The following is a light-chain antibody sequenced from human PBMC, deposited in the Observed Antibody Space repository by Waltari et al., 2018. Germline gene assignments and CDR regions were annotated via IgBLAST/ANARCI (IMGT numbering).Light chain of an antibody. CDR1: HSIIKY. CDR3: QQSYTNPFA. V-gene: IGKV1-39*01. CDR2: SAS. Sequence: DIQMTQSPSSLSASVGDTVRITCRDSHSIIKYLNWYQVRSGRAPKLLIHSASTLQGGLPSWFIGSGSETDFTLTITNLQPEDFATYYCQQSYTNPFAFGPGTRVD. J-gene: IGKJ3*01.